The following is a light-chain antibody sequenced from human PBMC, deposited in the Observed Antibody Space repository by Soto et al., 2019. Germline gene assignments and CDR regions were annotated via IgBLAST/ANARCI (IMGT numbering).Light chain of an antibody. Sequence: DIQMTQFPSTLSASLGDRVTITCRASQTISSWLSWYQQKPGKAPKIRVDKASSLEDGCPSRFSGGGAGTEFTLTISSLQPEDFATSYCQQYDSYSYAFGKGTKV. V-gene: IGKV1-5*03. CDR2: KAS. J-gene: IGKJ2*01. CDR3: QQYDSYSYA. CDR1: QTISSW.